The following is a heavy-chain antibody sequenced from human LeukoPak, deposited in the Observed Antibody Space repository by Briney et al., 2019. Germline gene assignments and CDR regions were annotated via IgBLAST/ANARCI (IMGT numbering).Heavy chain of an antibody. CDR1: GGSIRSYY. CDR2: NYYSGIT. J-gene: IGHJ3*02. CDR3: ARRQDYADYDLGAFDI. V-gene: IGHV4-59*01. Sequence: SETLSLTCTVSGGSIRSYYWSWIRLPPGKGLEWIGYNYYSGITKYNPSLKSRVTISVDTSRNQVALKLNSVTAADTAVYYCARRQDYADYDLGAFDIWGQGTMVTVSS. D-gene: IGHD4-17*01.